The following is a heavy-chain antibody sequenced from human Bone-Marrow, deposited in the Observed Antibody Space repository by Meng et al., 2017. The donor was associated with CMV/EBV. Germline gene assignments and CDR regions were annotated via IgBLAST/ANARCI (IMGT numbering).Heavy chain of an antibody. CDR3: AKVRPPNGSGYYFDY. D-gene: IGHD3-3*01. J-gene: IGHJ4*02. V-gene: IGHV3-33*06. Sequence: GGSLRLSCAASGFTFSSYGMHWVRQAPGKGLEWVAVIWYDGSNKYYADSVKGRFTISRDNSKNTLYLQMNSLRAEDTAVYYCAKVRPPNGSGYYFDYWGQGTLVTVSS. CDR1: GFTFSSYG. CDR2: IWYDGSNK.